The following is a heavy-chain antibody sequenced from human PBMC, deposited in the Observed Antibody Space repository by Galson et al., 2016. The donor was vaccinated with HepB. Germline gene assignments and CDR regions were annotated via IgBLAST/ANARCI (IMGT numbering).Heavy chain of an antibody. J-gene: IGHJ1*01. CDR3: ARGETGYCGGTRCYSRYFHY. Sequence: SETLSLTCAVSGGSFSDYYWSAIRQPPGKGLEWIAEVNHSGGTNFNPSLKSRVTISVDTSKNRFSLRLSSVTAADTAVYYCARGETGYCGGTRCYSRYFHYWGQGTLVTVSS. V-gene: IGHV4-34*01. CDR2: VNHSGGT. CDR1: GGSFSDYY. D-gene: IGHD2-2*01.